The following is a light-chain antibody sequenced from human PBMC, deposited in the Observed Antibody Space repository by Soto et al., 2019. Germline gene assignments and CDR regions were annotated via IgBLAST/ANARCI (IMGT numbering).Light chain of an antibody. CDR1: QSVSSCY. CDR3: QQYESSPYT. Sequence: IVLTQSPGTLSLSPGERATLSCRASQSVSSCYLAWYQQKPDQAHRLLIYGASSMATGIPDRFSGSGSGTDFTLTISRLEPEDFAVYYCQQYESSPYTFGQGTKLEIK. J-gene: IGKJ2*01. V-gene: IGKV3-20*01. CDR2: GAS.